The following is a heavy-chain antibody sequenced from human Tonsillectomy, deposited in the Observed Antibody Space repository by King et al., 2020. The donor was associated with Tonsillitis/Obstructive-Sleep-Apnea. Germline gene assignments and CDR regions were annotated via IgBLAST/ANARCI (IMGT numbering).Heavy chain of an antibody. V-gene: IGHV4-34*01. CDR1: GGSFSGYY. CDR2: FNHSGST. D-gene: IGHD2-2*02. Sequence: VQLQQWGAGLLKPSETLSLTCGVYGGSFSGYYWSWIRQPPGKGLEWIGEFNHSGSTNYNPSLKSRVTISVDTSKNHLSLKLYSVTAADTAVYYCARGGEILGYCSSTGCYKNWFDPWGQGTLVTVSS. CDR3: ARGGEILGYCSSTGCYKNWFDP. J-gene: IGHJ5*02.